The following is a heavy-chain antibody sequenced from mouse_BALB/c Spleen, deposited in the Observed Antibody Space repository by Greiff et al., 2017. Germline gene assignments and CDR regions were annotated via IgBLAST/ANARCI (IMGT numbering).Heavy chain of an antibody. CDR1: GFTFSSFG. Sequence: EVNLVESGGGLVQPGGSRKLSCAASGFTFSSFGMHWVRQAPEKGLEWVAYISSGSSTIYYADTVKGRFTISRDNPKNTLFLQMTSLRSEDTAMYYCARDYVAMDYWGQGTSVTVSS. CDR2: ISSGSSTI. J-gene: IGHJ4*01. V-gene: IGHV5-17*02. CDR3: ARDYVAMDY. D-gene: IGHD1-1*02.